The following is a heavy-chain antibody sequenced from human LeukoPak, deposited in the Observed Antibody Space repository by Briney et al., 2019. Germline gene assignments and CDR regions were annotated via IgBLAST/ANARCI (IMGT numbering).Heavy chain of an antibody. Sequence: HSGGSLRLSCVGSGFTFRSHAMSWVRQAPEKGLEFVSGIYGNGGTTYYADSVKGRFSISRDNSKNTLYLQMDSLRGEDTAVYYCAKDFRIGYSAHFDYWGQGALVTVSS. D-gene: IGHD2-21*01. CDR2: IYGNGGTT. CDR1: GFTFRSHA. J-gene: IGHJ4*02. V-gene: IGHV3-23*01. CDR3: AKDFRIGYSAHFDY.